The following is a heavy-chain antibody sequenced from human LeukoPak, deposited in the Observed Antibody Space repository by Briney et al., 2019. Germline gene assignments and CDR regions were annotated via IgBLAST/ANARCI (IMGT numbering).Heavy chain of an antibody. D-gene: IGHD1-14*01. Sequence: TSETLSLTCSVSDASIKTYYWTWIRQPPGKGLEYIGSIYSRGSPKYNPSPKSRVTLSVDTSKNQFSLSLRSVTAADTAVYYCARVREGNHLHQFYLDSWGQGIRVTVSS. V-gene: IGHV4-59*13. CDR3: ARVREGNHLHQFYLDS. J-gene: IGHJ4*02. CDR1: DASIKTYY. CDR2: IYSRGSP.